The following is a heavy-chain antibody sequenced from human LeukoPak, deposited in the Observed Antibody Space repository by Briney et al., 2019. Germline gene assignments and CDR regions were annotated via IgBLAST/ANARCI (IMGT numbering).Heavy chain of an antibody. CDR3: ARDPGIAVAGGDEYYYYYYGMDV. V-gene: IGHV3-30-3*01. J-gene: IGHJ6*02. D-gene: IGHD6-19*01. CDR1: GFTFSSYW. Sequence: GGSLRLSCAASGFTFSSYWMSWVRQAPGKGLEWVAVISYDGSNKYYADSVKGRFTISRDNSKNTLYLQMNSLRAEDTAVYYCARDPGIAVAGGDEYYYYYYGMDVWGQGTTVTVSS. CDR2: ISYDGSNK.